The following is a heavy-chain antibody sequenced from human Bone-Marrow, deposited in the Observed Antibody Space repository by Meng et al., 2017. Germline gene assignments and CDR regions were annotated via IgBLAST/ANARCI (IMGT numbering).Heavy chain of an antibody. D-gene: IGHD1-26*01. CDR1: GYTFTGYY. CDR3: AVRPLVGPTAEVDY. J-gene: IGHJ4*02. CDR2: INPNSGGT. V-gene: IGHV1-2*02. Sequence: ASVKVSCKASGYTFTGYYMRWVRQAPGQGLEWMGWINPNSGGTNYAQKFQGRVTMTRDTSISTAYMELSRLRSDDTAVYYCAVRPLVGPTAEVDYWGQGTLVTVSS.